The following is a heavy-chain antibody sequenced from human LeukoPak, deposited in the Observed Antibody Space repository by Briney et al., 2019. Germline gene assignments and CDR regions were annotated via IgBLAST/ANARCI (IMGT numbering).Heavy chain of an antibody. Sequence: GGSLRLSCAASGFTFDDYAMHWVRQAPGKGLEWVSGISWNSGSIGYADSVKGRFTISRDNAKNSLYLQMNSLRAEDMALYYCAKGDGSGSYDNYFDYWGQGTLVTVSS. V-gene: IGHV3-9*03. D-gene: IGHD3-10*01. CDR3: AKGDGSGSYDNYFDY. CDR1: GFTFDDYA. CDR2: ISWNSGSI. J-gene: IGHJ4*02.